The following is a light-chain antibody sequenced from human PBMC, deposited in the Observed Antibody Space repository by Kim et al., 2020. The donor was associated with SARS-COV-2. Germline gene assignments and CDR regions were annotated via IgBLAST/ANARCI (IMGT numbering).Light chain of an antibody. V-gene: IGLV1-40*01. CDR2: GNS. J-gene: IGLJ2*01. CDR1: SSNIGAGYD. Sequence: VTITCTWSSSNIGAGYDVHWYQQLPGTAPKLLIYGNSNRPSGVPDRFAGSKSGTSASLAITGLQAEDEADYYCQSYDSSLSGYVVFGGGTQLTVL. CDR3: QSYDSSLSGYVV.